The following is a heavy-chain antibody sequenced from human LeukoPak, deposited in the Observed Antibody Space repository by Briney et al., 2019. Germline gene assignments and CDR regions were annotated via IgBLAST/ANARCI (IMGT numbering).Heavy chain of an antibody. Sequence: SQTLSLTCTVSGGSISSGDYYWSWIRQPPGKGLEWIGYVYYSGSTYYNPSLKSRVTISVDTSEYQFSLKLRSVTAADTAVYYCAREGDPEGHWGQGTLVTVSS. CDR3: AREGDPEGH. J-gene: IGHJ4*02. D-gene: IGHD1-14*01. CDR1: GGSISSGDYY. V-gene: IGHV4-30-4*01. CDR2: VYYSGST.